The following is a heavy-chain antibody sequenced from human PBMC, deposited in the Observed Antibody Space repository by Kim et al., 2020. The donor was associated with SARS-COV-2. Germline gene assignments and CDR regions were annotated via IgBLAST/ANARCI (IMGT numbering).Heavy chain of an antibody. J-gene: IGHJ6*02. D-gene: IGHD6-13*01. CDR2: IYTSGST. Sequence: SETLSLTCTVSGGSISSYYWSWIRQPAGKGLEWIGRIYTSGSTNYNPSLKSRVTMSVDTSKNQFSLKLSSVTAADTAACYCARDRGGQQLGPGYYYYYGMDVWGQGTTVTVSS. CDR3: ARDRGGQQLGPGYYYYYGMDV. CDR1: GGSISSYY. V-gene: IGHV4-4*07.